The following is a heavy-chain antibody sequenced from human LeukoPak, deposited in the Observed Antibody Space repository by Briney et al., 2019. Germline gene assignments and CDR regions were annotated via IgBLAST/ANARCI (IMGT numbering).Heavy chain of an antibody. Sequence: PSETLYLTCTVSGGSMTPFDWSWIRQSPRKGLEWIGSIYYSGGTNYNPSLKSRVTISVDTSKNQFSLELRFVTAADTAVYYCAVNSTKHTFDIWGQGTMVTVSS. CDR1: GGSMTPFD. J-gene: IGHJ3*02. V-gene: IGHV4-59*08. D-gene: IGHD1-1*01. CDR2: IYYSGGT. CDR3: AVNSTKHTFDI.